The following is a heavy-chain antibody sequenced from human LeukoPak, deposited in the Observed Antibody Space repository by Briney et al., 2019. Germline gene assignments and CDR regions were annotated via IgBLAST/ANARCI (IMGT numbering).Heavy chain of an antibody. V-gene: IGHV5-51*01. CDR1: GYSFTTYW. Sequence: GESLQISCKGSGYSFTTYWIGWVRPMPGKGPEWMAINFPGDSDNRYSPSFQGQVPISADKSISTAYLQWRSLKASDTAMYYCARPNLMGASSNDAFDIWGQGTMVTVSS. D-gene: IGHD1-26*01. J-gene: IGHJ3*02. CDR2: NFPGDSDN. CDR3: ARPNLMGASSNDAFDI.